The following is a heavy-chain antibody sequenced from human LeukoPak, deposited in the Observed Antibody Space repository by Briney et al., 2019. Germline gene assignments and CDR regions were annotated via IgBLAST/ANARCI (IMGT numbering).Heavy chain of an antibody. Sequence: GGSLSLSCVVSGFTLSSFGMRWVRQAGGKVREWVAAISATGTKTFFTDSVKGRFTIYRDTATGIVFLEMKSLRVDDAALYYCGRVVGSLNYDTSGDYSMDVWGKGTTVTVSS. CDR2: ISATGTKT. J-gene: IGHJ6*03. V-gene: IGHV3-23*01. CDR3: GRVVGSLNYDTSGDYSMDV. D-gene: IGHD3-9*01. CDR1: GFTLSSFG.